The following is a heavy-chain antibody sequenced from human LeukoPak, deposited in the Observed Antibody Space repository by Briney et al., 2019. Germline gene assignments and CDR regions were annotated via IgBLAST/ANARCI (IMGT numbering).Heavy chain of an antibody. J-gene: IGHJ6*02. CDR1: GYTFTSYG. D-gene: IGHD3-10*01. CDR2: ISAYNGNT. V-gene: IGHV1-18*01. Sequence: ASVKVSCKASGYTFTSYGISWVRQAPGQGLEWMGWISAYNGNTNYAQKLQGRVTMTTDTSTSTAYMELRSLRSDDTAVYYCARGIFTMVRRVIHYYYGMDVWGQGTTVTVYS. CDR3: ARGIFTMVRRVIHYYYGMDV.